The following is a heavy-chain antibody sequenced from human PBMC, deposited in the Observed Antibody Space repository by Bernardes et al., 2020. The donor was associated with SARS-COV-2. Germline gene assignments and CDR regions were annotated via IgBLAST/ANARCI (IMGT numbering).Heavy chain of an antibody. Sequence: GSLRLSFAASGFTFSSYSMNWVRQAPGKGLEWVSSISSSSSYIYYADSVKGRFTISRDNAKNSLYLQMNSLRAEDTAVYYCARARLYDTNMPDYWGQGTLVTVSS. CDR2: ISSSSSYI. J-gene: IGHJ4*02. D-gene: IGHD2-2*02. CDR1: GFTFSSYS. V-gene: IGHV3-21*01. CDR3: ARARLYDTNMPDY.